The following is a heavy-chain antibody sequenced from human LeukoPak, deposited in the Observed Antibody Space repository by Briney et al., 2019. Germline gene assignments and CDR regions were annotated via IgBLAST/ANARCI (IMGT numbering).Heavy chain of an antibody. CDR2: IIPILGIA. V-gene: IGHV1-69*04. J-gene: IGHJ4*02. D-gene: IGHD5-18*01. Sequence: ASVKVSCKASGGTFSSYAISWVRQAHGQGLEWMGRIIPILGIANYAQKFQGRVTITADKSTSTAYMELSSLRSEDTAVYYCARVGDVDTAMHAADYFDYWGQGTLVTVSS. CDR3: ARVGDVDTAMHAADYFDY. CDR1: GGTFSSYA.